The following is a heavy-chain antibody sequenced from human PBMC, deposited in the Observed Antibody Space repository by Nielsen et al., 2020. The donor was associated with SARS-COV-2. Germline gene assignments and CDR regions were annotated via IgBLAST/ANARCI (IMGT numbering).Heavy chain of an antibody. CDR3: AADRAYDFWSGWNFDY. D-gene: IGHD3-3*01. J-gene: IGHJ4*02. V-gene: IGHV1-58*01. Sequence: SVKASCKASGFTFTSSAVQWVRQARGQRLEWIGWIVVGSGNTNYAQKFQERVTITRDMSTSTAYMELSSLRSEDTAVYYCAADRAYDFWSGWNFDYWGQGTLVTVSS. CDR1: GFTFTSSA. CDR2: IVVGSGNT.